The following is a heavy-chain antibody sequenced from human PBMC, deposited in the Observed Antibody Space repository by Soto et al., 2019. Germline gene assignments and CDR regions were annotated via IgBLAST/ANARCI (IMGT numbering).Heavy chain of an antibody. CDR1: GFTFSAYG. Sequence: QVQLVESGGGVVQPGKSLRLSCAASGFTFSAYGMHWVRQAPGKGLEWVTFISFNGKNTDYVDSVKGRFTVSRDNARNTLYLQMNSLRVEDTAVYYCADIGGYDSVGGAYWGQGALVTVSS. CDR3: ADIGGYDSVGGAY. D-gene: IGHD3-16*01. CDR2: ISFNGKNT. V-gene: IGHV3-33*05. J-gene: IGHJ4*02.